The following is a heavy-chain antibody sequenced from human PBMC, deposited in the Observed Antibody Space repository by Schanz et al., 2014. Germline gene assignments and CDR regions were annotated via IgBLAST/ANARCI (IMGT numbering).Heavy chain of an antibody. J-gene: IGHJ4*02. D-gene: IGHD3-9*01. CDR2: IGGSGDST. CDR3: AKHVRSLTGNDY. CDR1: GFTFSDYY. V-gene: IGHV3-23*04. Sequence: EVQLEESGGGLVQPGGSLRLSCAASGFTFSDYYMTWIRQAPGKGLEWVSGIGGSGDSTHYADSVKGRFTISRDNSKNTLYLQMNSLRAEDTAVYYCAKHVRSLTGNDYWGQGTLVTVSS.